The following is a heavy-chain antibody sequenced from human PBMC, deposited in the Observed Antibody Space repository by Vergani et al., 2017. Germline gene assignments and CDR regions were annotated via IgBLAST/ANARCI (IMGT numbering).Heavy chain of an antibody. V-gene: IGHV4-61*02. J-gene: IGHJ4*02. CDR1: GGSTSGVSYY. D-gene: IGHD6-13*01. CDR2: IYYSGRT. Sequence: QVQLQESGPGLVKPSQSLSLTCTVSGGSTSGVSYYLSWVRQPAGKGLEWIGRIYYSGRTDYNPSLESRVTISVDTSKNTFSLKLNSVTAADTAIYYCARGSRAAGYSEPDSWGQGTRVTVSS. CDR3: ARGSRAAGYSEPDS.